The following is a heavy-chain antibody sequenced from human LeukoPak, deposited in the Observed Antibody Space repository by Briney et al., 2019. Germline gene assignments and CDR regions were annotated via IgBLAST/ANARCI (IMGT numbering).Heavy chain of an antibody. V-gene: IGHV1-2*06. D-gene: IGHD3-10*01. CDR1: GYSFSDYP. CDR2: INSNSGGT. J-gene: IGHJ4*02. Sequence: GASVKVSCKASGYSFSDYPIHWVRQAPGQGLEWMGQINSNSGGTSYAQNFQGRVTMTRDTSITTAYMEVSGLTSDDTAVYYCARGGSGSGYLYYFDSWGQGTLVSVSS. CDR3: ARGGSGSGYLYYFDS.